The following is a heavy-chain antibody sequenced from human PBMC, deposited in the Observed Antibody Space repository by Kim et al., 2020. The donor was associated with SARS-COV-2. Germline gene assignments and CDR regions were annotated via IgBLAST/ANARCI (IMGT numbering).Heavy chain of an antibody. CDR2: IYHSGST. CDR3: ARFFGGSGSRFDY. Sequence: SETLSLTCAVSGGSISSGGYSWSWIRQPPGKGLEWIGYIYHSGSTYYNPSLKSRVTISVDRSKNQFSLKLSSVTAADTAVYYCARFFGGSGSRFDYWGQGTLVTVSS. J-gene: IGHJ4*02. D-gene: IGHD3-10*01. CDR1: GGSISSGGYS. V-gene: IGHV4-30-2*01.